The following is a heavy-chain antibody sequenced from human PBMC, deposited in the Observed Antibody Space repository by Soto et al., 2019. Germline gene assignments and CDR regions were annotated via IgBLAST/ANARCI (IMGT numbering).Heavy chain of an antibody. V-gene: IGHV1-18*01. J-gene: IGHJ6*02. Sequence: ASVKVSCKASGYTFTSYGISWVRQAPGQGLEWMGWIIPYIGNTNYAQKFQGRVTITADESTSTAYMELSSLRSEDTAVYYCARDQRNYYDSSGYYRPKYYGMDVWGQGTTVTVSS. CDR1: GYTFTSYG. CDR2: IIPYIGNT. D-gene: IGHD3-22*01. CDR3: ARDQRNYYDSSGYYRPKYYGMDV.